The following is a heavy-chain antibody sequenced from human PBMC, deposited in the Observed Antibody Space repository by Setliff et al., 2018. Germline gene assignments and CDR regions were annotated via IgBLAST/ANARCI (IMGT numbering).Heavy chain of an antibody. CDR3: ARELPYYYDSSGYYSHAPTFDY. CDR1: GGSFSGYY. V-gene: IGHV4-34*01. J-gene: IGHJ4*02. Sequence: SETLSLTCAVYGGSFSGYYWSWIRQPPGKGLEWIGEINHSGSTNYNPSLKSRVTISVDTSKNQFSLKLSSVTAADTAVYYCARELPYYYDSSGYYSHAPTFDYWGQGTLVTVS. D-gene: IGHD3-22*01. CDR2: INHSGST.